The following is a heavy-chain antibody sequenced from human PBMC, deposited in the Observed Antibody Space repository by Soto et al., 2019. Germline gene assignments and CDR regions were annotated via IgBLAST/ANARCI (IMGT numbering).Heavy chain of an antibody. V-gene: IGHV4-31*03. J-gene: IGHJ4*02. CDR3: ARGMTTVTTLDY. CDR1: GDSISSGRYY. Sequence: TLSLTCNVSGDSISSGRYYWSWIRQHPEKGLEWIGYIYYSGTAQYSPSFKSRITMSVDRSKNQFSLKMSSVTAAYTAVYYCARGMTTVTTLDYWGQGTLVTVSS. CDR2: IYYSGTA. D-gene: IGHD4-4*01.